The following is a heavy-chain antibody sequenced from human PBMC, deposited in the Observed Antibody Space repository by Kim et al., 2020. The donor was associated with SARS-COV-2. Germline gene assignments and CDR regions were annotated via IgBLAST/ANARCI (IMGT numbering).Heavy chain of an antibody. CDR3: ARGGHIVVVTSFPWDDGLDV. CDR1: GFSIGSYA. J-gene: IGHJ3*01. Sequence: GGSLRLSCTASGFSIGSYALHWVRQAPGKGLEWVAFISYDGNKKYYADSVKGRFTISRDNSKDTLYLQVNSLGAEDTAVYYCARGGHIVVVTSFPWDDGLDVWGQGTVLTVSS. D-gene: IGHD2-21*02. V-gene: IGHV3-30*04. CDR2: ISYDGNKK.